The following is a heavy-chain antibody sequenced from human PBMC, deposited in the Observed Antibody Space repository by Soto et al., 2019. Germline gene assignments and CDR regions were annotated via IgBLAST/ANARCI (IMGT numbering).Heavy chain of an antibody. V-gene: IGHV3-9*01. CDR3: TRLERRDYYDRSGYSPDHYGMDV. CDR2: ISWNSGSI. CDR1: GFTFDDYA. J-gene: IGHJ6*02. D-gene: IGHD3-22*01. Sequence: EVQLVESGGGLVQPGRSLILSCTASGFTFDDYAMHWVRRVPGKGLEWVSGISWNSGSIGYADSVKGRFTISRDNAKNTLFLQMKSLRPEDSALYYCTRLERRDYYDRSGYSPDHYGMDVWGQGTTVTVSS.